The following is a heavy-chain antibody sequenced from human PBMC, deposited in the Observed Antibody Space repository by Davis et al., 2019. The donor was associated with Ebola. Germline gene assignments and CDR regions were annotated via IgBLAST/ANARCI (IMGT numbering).Heavy chain of an antibody. D-gene: IGHD6-13*01. J-gene: IGHJ6*03. CDR2: ISWNSGSI. V-gene: IGHV3-9*03. CDR3: AKDSQQLALGVSYMDV. CDR1: GFTFDDYA. Sequence: SLKISCAASGFTFDDYAMHWVRQAPGKGLEWVSGISWNSGSIGYADSVKGRFTISRDNAKNSLYLQMNSLRAEDMALYYCAKDSQQLALGVSYMDVWGKGTTVTVSS.